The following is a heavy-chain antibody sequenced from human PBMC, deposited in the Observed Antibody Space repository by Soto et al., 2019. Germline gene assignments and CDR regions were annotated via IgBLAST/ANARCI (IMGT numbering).Heavy chain of an antibody. CDR2: TRNKANSYTT. Sequence: GGSLRLSCAASGFTFRDHYMDWVRQAPGKGLEWVGRTRNKANSYTTEYAASVKGRFTISRDDSKNSLYLQMNSLKTEDTAVYYCARLMVRGVIIGFDYWGQGTLVTVSS. CDR3: ARLMVRGVIIGFDY. V-gene: IGHV3-72*01. J-gene: IGHJ4*02. CDR1: GFTFRDHY. D-gene: IGHD3-10*01.